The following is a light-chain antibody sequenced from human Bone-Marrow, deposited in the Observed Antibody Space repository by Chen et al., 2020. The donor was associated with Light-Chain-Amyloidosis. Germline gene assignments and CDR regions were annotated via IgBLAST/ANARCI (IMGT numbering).Light chain of an antibody. CDR1: SSDVGGDNH. V-gene: IGLV2-14*01. CDR2: EIT. CDR3: SSYTITNTLV. J-gene: IGLJ1*01. Sequence: QSALTQPASVSGSPGQSITISCTGTSSDVGGDNHVSWYQQHPDPPPRLMIYEITNRPSWVPDRFSGSRSDNTASLPISGLQTEDEADYFCSSYTITNTLVFGSGTRVTVL.